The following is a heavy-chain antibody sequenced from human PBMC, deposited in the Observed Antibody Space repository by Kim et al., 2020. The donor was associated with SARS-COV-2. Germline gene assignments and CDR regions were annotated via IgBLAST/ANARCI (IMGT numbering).Heavy chain of an antibody. V-gene: IGHV3-74*01. CDR3: ARKAGPYYYYGSGEFDY. D-gene: IGHD3-10*01. CDR1: GFTFSSYW. Sequence: GGSLRLSCAASGFTFSSYWMHWVRQAPGKGLVWVSRINSDGSSTSYADSVKGRFTISRDNAKNTLYLQMNSLRAEDTAVYYCARKAGPYYYYGSGEFDYWGQGTLVTVSS. CDR2: INSDGSST. J-gene: IGHJ4*02.